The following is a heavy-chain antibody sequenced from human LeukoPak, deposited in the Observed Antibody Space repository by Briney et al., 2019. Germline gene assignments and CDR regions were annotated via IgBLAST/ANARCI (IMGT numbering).Heavy chain of an antibody. J-gene: IGHJ6*03. CDR1: GFTFSSYV. D-gene: IGHD6-6*01. Sequence: PGGSLRLSCLASGFTFSSYVMNWVRQTPGKGLEWVSSISVSGGSTFYADSVKGRFTISRDNSKNTLYLQMNSLRAEDTAVYYCAKAQAARTANYYYYYMDVWGKGTTVTVSS. CDR3: AKAQAARTANYYYYYMDV. V-gene: IGHV3-23*01. CDR2: ISVSGGST.